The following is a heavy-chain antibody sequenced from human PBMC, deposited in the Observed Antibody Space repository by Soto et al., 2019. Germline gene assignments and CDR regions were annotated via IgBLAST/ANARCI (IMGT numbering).Heavy chain of an antibody. CDR2: IDPSDSYT. V-gene: IGHV5-10-1*01. J-gene: IGHJ6*02. CDR1: GYSFTSYW. Sequence: PGESLKTSCKGSGYSFTSYWISWVRQMPGKGLEWMGRIDPSDSYTNYSPSFQGHVTISADKSISTAYLQWSSLKASDTAMYYCARRLSGLYYYGMDVWGQGTTVTVSS. CDR3: ARRLSGLYYYGMDV.